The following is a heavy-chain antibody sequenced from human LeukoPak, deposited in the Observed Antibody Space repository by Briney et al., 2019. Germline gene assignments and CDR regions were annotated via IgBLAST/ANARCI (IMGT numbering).Heavy chain of an antibody. CDR3: ARVLTLQSYGMDV. CDR2: IYHSGST. Sequence: SETLSLTCAVSGGSISSGGYSWSWIQQPPGKGLEWIGYIYHSGSTYYNPSLKSRVTISVDRSKNQFSLKLSSVTAADTAVYYCARVLTLQSYGMDVWGQGATVTVSS. J-gene: IGHJ6*02. CDR1: GGSISSGGYS. V-gene: IGHV4-30-2*01. D-gene: IGHD4-11*01.